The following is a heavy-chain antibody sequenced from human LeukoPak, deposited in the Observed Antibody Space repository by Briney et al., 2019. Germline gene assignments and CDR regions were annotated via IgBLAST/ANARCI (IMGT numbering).Heavy chain of an antibody. CDR3: ARDLKYYSSGWYPFEY. CDR2: ISSSSSYI. V-gene: IGHV3-21*01. J-gene: IGHJ4*02. D-gene: IGHD6-19*01. CDR1: GFTFSSYS. Sequence: GGSLRLSCAASGFTFSSYSMNQVRQAPGKGLEWVSSISSSSSYIYYADSVKGRFTISRDNAKNSLYLQMNSLRAEDTAVYYCARDLKYYSSGWYPFEYWGQGTLVTVSS.